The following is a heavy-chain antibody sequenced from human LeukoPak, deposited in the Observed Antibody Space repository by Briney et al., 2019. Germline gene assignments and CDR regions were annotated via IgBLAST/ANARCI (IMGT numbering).Heavy chain of an antibody. CDR2: FYTSGST. D-gene: IGHD5-18*01. CDR3: ARGRAGRGYSYVIYYYYYMDV. Sequence: PSEPLSLTCTVIGGSISSYYGSWTRQPAGKGLEGFGRFYTSGSTNYNPSLKSRVTISVDTSKNQFSLKLSSVTAADTAVYYCARGRAGRGYSYVIYYYYYMDVWGKGTTVTVSS. V-gene: IGHV4-4*07. J-gene: IGHJ6*03. CDR1: GGSISSYY.